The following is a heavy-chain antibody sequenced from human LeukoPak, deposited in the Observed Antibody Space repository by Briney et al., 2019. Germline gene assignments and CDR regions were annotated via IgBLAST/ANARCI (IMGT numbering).Heavy chain of an antibody. D-gene: IGHD2-8*01. V-gene: IGHV1-46*01. CDR2: INPNGGTT. Sequence: VASVKVSCKASGYTFISHLMHWVRQAPGQGLEWMGIINPNGGTTNYAHKFQGRVTLTGDTSTSTVYMELSSLRSEDTAVSYCASDSSSYYGCKMYWYFDLWGRGALVTVSS. J-gene: IGHJ2*01. CDR3: ASDSSSYYGCKMYWYFDL. CDR1: GYTFISHL.